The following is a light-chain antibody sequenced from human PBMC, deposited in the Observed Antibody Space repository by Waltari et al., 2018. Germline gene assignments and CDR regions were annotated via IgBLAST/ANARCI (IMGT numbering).Light chain of an antibody. CDR1: SGHSSHV. V-gene: IGLV4-69*01. CDR2: INSDGSH. J-gene: IGLJ3*02. CDR3: QTGGHGTWV. Sequence: QLVLTQSPSASASLGASVKLTCTLSSGHSSHVIAWHQQQPEKGPRYLMKINSDGSHSKGDEIPDRFSVASSGAERYLTISSLQSEDEADYYCQTGGHGTWVFGGGTKLTVL.